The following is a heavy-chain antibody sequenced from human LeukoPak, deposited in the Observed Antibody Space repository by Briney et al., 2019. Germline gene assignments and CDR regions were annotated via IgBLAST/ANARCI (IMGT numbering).Heavy chain of an antibody. Sequence: GGSLRLSCAASGYTFSNYAMSWVRQAPGKGLEWVSAISGSGDITYYADSVKGRFTISRDDSRNTLYLQMNSLRAEDTAIYYCAKVTGGNMITFGGLDVWGQGTTVTVSS. CDR2: ISGSGDIT. CDR1: GYTFSNYA. CDR3: AKVTGGNMITFGGLDV. D-gene: IGHD3-16*01. V-gene: IGHV3-23*01. J-gene: IGHJ6*02.